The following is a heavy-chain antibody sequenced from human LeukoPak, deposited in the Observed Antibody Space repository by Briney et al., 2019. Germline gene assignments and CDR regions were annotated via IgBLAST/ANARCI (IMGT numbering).Heavy chain of an antibody. Sequence: ASVKFSCKASGYTFTGYYMHWVRQAPGQGLEWMGWISTYNGKTNYAQKFQGRVTMTTDTSTSTVYLDLTSLRSDDTAVYYCARDFCGTTSCNAFEIWGQGTMVTVSS. CDR1: GYTFTGYY. V-gene: IGHV1-18*04. D-gene: IGHD2-2*01. J-gene: IGHJ3*02. CDR3: ARDFCGTTSCNAFEI. CDR2: ISTYNGKT.